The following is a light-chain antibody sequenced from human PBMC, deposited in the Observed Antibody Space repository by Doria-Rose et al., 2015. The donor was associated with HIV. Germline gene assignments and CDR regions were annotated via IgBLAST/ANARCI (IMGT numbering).Light chain of an antibody. V-gene: IGKV2-28*01. CDR1: QSLLHTIGYNY. Sequence: LPVTPGQPASISCRSSQSLLHTIGYNYLDWYLQKPGQSPQLLIYLGSNRASGVPDRFSGSGSGTDFTLKISRVEAEDVGVYYCMQALQTPYTFGQGTKLGIK. CDR2: LGS. J-gene: IGKJ2*01. CDR3: MQALQTPYT.